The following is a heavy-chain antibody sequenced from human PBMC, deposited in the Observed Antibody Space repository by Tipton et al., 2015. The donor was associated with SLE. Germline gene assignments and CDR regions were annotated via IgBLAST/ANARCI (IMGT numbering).Heavy chain of an antibody. CDR2: IKQDGSEK. CDR1: GFTFTTYA. Sequence: SLRLSCAASGFTFTTYAMHWVRQAPGKGLEWVANIKQDGSEKYYVDSVKGRFTISRDNAKNSLYLQMNSLRAEDTAVYYCARDQEYTQYCYYYGMDGWGQGTTVTVSS. V-gene: IGHV3-7*01. D-gene: IGHD6-6*01. J-gene: IGHJ6*02. CDR3: ARDQEYTQYCYYYGMDG.